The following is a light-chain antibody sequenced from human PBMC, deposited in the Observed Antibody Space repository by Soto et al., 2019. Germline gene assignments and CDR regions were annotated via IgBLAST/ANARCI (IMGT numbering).Light chain of an antibody. J-gene: IGKJ2*01. CDR3: QQYISYPYT. Sequence: DIQMTQSPSTLSASVGDRVTITCRASQSISSWLAWYQQKPGKAPKLLFYDASRLESGVPSRFSGSGSGTEFTLTISSLQPDDFATYYCQQYISYPYTFGQGTKLEI. V-gene: IGKV1-5*01. CDR1: QSISSW. CDR2: DAS.